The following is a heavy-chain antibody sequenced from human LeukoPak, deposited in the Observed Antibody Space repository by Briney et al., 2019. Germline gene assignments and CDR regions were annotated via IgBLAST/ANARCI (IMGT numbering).Heavy chain of an antibody. J-gene: IGHJ4*02. CDR3: ARAPLEGSGSALSGDY. V-gene: IGHV1-8*01. D-gene: IGHD3-10*01. CDR2: MNPNSGNT. Sequence: ASVKVSCKASGYTFTSYDINWVRQATGQGLEWMGWMNPNSGNTGYAQMFQGRVTMTRNTSISTAYMELSSLRSDDTAVYYCARAPLEGSGSALSGDYWGQGTLVTVSS. CDR1: GYTFTSYD.